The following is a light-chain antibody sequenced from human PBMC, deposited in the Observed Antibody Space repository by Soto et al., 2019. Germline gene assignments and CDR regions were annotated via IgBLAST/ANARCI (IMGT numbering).Light chain of an antibody. CDR3: QQYNSYSPWT. CDR1: ESVSGW. CDR2: DAS. Sequence: DIQMTQSPSSLSASVGDRVTITCRASESVSGWLAWYQQKPGKAPKLLIYDASTLESGVPLRFSGSGSGTKFTLTISSLQPDDFATYYCQQYNSYSPWTFGQGTKVDNK. J-gene: IGKJ1*01. V-gene: IGKV1-5*01.